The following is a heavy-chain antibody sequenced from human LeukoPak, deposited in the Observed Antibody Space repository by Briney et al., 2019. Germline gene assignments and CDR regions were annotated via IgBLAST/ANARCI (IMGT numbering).Heavy chain of an antibody. V-gene: IGHV3-23*01. CDR3: GKHQNVAAAGFPYDY. CDR2: ISGSGDST. D-gene: IGHD6-13*01. J-gene: IGHJ4*02. CDR1: GFTFRNYA. Sequence: PGGSLRLSCAASGFTFRNYAMSWVRQAPGKGLEWVSAISGSGDSTYYADSVKGRFTISRDNSKDTLYLQMNSLRAEDTAVYYCGKHQNVAAAGFPYDYWGQGTRVTVSS.